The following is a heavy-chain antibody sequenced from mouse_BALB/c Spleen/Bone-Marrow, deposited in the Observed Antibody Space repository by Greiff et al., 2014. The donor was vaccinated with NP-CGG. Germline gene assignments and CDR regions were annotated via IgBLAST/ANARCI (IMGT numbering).Heavy chain of an antibody. CDR1: GFSLTSYG. V-gene: IGHV2-9*02. J-gene: IGHJ1*01. D-gene: IGHD2-4*01. Sequence: VMLVESGPGLVAPSQSLSITCTVSGFSLTSYGVHWVRQPPGKGLEWLGVIWAGGSTNYNSALMSRLSISKDNSKSQVFLKMNSLQTDDTAMYYCARDPIHYDYDWYFDVWGAGTTVTVSS. CDR2: IWAGGST. CDR3: ARDPIHYDYDWYFDV.